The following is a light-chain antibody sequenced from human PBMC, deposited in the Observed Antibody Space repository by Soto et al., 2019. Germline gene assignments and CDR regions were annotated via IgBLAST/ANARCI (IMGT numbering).Light chain of an antibody. CDR2: AAS. CDR1: QDISDW. V-gene: IGKV1-12*01. Sequence: DIQMTQSPSSVSASVGDRVTITCRASQDISDWLAWYQQKPARAPKLLIYAASNLQSGVSSRFSGSGSGTDFTLTISSLQPEDFATYFCQQANSFPYTFGQGTKV. CDR3: QQANSFPYT. J-gene: IGKJ2*01.